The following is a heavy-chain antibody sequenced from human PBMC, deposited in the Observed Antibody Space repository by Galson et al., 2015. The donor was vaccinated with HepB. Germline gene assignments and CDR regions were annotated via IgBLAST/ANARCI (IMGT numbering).Heavy chain of an antibody. D-gene: IGHD3-9*01. CDR1: GFSLSGYS. V-gene: IGHV3-21*06. CDR2: INNGGSYI. Sequence: SLRLSCAASGFSLSGYSMDWVRQAPGKGLDWVASINNGGSYIYYADSVRGRFTISRDNTKNSVFLQMDSLTVEDTAIYYCVREGWKELRYLEFDYWGQGVLVTVSS. J-gene: IGHJ4*02. CDR3: VREGWKELRYLEFDY.